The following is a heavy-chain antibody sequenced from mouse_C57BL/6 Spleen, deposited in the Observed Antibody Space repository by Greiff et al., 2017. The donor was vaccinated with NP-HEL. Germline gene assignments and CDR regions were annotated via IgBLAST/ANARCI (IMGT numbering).Heavy chain of an antibody. Sequence: QVQLQQSGAELVRPGTSVKVSCTASGYAFTNYLIEWVKQRPGQGLEWIGVFNPGSGGTNYNEKFKGKATLTADKSSSTAYMQLSSLTSEDSAVYFCARGNSCYFDVWGTGTTVTVSS. CDR3: ARGNSCYFDV. J-gene: IGHJ1*03. V-gene: IGHV1-54*01. CDR2: FNPGSGGT. CDR1: GYAFTNYL. D-gene: IGHD2-1*01.